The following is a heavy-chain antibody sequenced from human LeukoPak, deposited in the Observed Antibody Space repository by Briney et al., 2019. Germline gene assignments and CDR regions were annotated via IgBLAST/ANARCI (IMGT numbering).Heavy chain of an antibody. CDR1: GFTFSTHW. J-gene: IGHJ4*02. CDR2: IMKEGSKM. Sequence: PGGSLRLSCVASGFTFSTHWMTWVRQAPGKGLEWVDSIMKEGSKMIYVDSVKGRFTISRDNAKNSLYLKMNSLRVEDTAVYYCASGSNFDHWGQGTVVTVSS. D-gene: IGHD5-12*01. CDR3: ASGSNFDH. V-gene: IGHV3-7*01.